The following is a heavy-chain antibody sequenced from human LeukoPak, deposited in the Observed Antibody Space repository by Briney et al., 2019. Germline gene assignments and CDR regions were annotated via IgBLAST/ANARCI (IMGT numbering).Heavy chain of an antibody. V-gene: IGHV3-73*01. CDR2: IRSTANGYAT. J-gene: IGHJ4*02. D-gene: IGHD6-6*01. CDR1: GFTFSGSA. Sequence: GGSLRLSCAASGFTFSGSALHWVRQASGKGLEWVGRIRSTANGYATAYAASVKGRFTISRDDSKNTAYLQMYSLKTEDSAVYYCTTDGGIGPRPIFDYWGQGTLLTVSS. CDR3: TTDGGIGPRPIFDY.